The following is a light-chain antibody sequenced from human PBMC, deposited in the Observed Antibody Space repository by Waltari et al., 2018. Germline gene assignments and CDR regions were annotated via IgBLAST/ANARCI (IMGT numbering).Light chain of an antibody. V-gene: IGKV1-13*02. CDR3: QQFKSFLIT. CDR2: DAS. J-gene: IGKJ5*01. CDR1: QGINSA. Sequence: AIQLTKSPSSLSASVGARVTITCRASQGINSALAWYQQKPGKAPKLLIYDASSLESGVPSRFSGSGYGTDFTLTISSLQPEDFATYYCQQFKSFLITFGQGTRLEIK.